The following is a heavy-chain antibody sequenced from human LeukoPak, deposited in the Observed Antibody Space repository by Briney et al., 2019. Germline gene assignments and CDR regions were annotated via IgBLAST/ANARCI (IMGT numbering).Heavy chain of an antibody. CDR2: IRSKAYGGTT. CDR3: TRDGELAYCGGDCYYYYYYYMDV. J-gene: IGHJ6*03. Sequence: GGSLRLSCTASGFTFGDYAMSWVRQAPGKGLEWVGFIRSKAYGGTTEYAASVKGRFTISRDDSKGIAYLQMNSLKTEDTAVYYCTRDGELAYCGGDCYYYYYYYMDVWGKGTTVTISS. V-gene: IGHV3-49*04. D-gene: IGHD2-21*02. CDR1: GFTFGDYA.